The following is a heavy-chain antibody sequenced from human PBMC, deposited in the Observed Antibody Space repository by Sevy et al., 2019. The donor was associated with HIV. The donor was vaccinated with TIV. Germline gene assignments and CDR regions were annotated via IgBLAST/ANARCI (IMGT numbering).Heavy chain of an antibody. Sequence: GGSLRLSCTASGFTFGDYAMNWFRQAPGKGLEWVGFIRTKAYGGTTEYAASVKGRFTISRDDSKSIAYLQMNSLKTEDKAVYYCTRGRYTYVPFDYRGQGTLVTVSS. V-gene: IGHV3-49*03. CDR2: IRTKAYGGTT. CDR3: TRGRYTYVPFDY. D-gene: IGHD3-10*02. CDR1: GFTFGDYA. J-gene: IGHJ4*02.